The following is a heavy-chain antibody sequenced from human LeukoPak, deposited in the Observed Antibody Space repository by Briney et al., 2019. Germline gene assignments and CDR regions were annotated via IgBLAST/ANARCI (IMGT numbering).Heavy chain of an antibody. J-gene: IGHJ4*02. V-gene: IGHV3-23*01. D-gene: IGHD4-17*01. CDR1: GFTFNIYA. CDR2: IRGTDGYT. CDR3: AKKERTTVTFFDY. Sequence: PGGSLRLSCAASGFTFNIYAMSWIRQAPGKGLEWFSTIRGTDGYTYYADSVKGRFTISRDNSKNTLYLQMNSLRAEDTAVYYCAKKERTTVTFFDYWGQGTLVTVSS.